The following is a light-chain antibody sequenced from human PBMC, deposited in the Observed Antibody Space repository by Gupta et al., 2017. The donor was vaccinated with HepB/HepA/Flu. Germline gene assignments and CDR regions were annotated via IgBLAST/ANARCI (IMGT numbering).Light chain of an antibody. CDR1: SSNIGSKT. J-gene: IGLJ2*01. Sequence: QFVLTQPPSASGTPGQRVTISCSGNSSNIGSKTVSWYRQLPGTTPKLLIYSYNQRPSGVPDRFSVSKSGTSASLAISGLQSDDESDYYCAAWDVTLNVLVFGGGTKVTVL. CDR2: SYN. V-gene: IGLV1-44*01. CDR3: AAWDVTLNVLV.